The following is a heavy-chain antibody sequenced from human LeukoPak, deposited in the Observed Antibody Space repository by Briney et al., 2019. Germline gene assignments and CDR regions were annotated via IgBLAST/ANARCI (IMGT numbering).Heavy chain of an antibody. Sequence: SVKVSCKASGGTFSSYAISWVRQAPGQGLEWMGGIIPIFGTANDAQKFQGRVTITTDESTSTAYMELSSLRSEDTAVYYCATGGMDWNYSNYYYYYMDVWGKGTTVTVSS. J-gene: IGHJ6*03. CDR2: IIPIFGTA. CDR3: ATGGMDWNYSNYYYYYMDV. CDR1: GGTFSSYA. D-gene: IGHD1-7*01. V-gene: IGHV1-69*05.